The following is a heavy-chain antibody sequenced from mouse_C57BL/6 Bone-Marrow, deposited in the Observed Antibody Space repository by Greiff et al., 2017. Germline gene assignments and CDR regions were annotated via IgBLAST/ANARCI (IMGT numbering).Heavy chain of an antibody. J-gene: IGHJ1*03. CDR3: ARHACRDYYGSENWYFDV. D-gene: IGHD1-1*01. Sequence: EVKLMESGGGLVQPGGSLKLSCAASGFTFTDYYMYWVRQTPEKRLEWVAYISHGGGSTYYPDTVKGRFTLSRDNATNTLYLQMSRLKAEDTAMYYCARHACRDYYGSENWYFDVWGTGTTVTVSS. V-gene: IGHV5-12*01. CDR1: GFTFTDYY. CDR2: ISHGGGST.